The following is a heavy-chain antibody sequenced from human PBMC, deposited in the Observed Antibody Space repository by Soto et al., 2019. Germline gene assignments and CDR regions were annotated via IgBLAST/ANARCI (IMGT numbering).Heavy chain of an antibody. D-gene: IGHD3-3*01. CDR2: IAYSGGT. V-gene: IGHV4-59*01. CDR1: DGSINNYY. J-gene: IGHJ4*02. Sequence: NPSETLSLTCTVSDGSINNYYWNWIRQPPGKGLEWIGYIAYSGGTKYNPSLKSRVTISIDTSKKNFSLKLTSVTAADTAVYYCARSYDFWSGYSLGYWGRGTLVTVSS. CDR3: ARSYDFWSGYSLGY.